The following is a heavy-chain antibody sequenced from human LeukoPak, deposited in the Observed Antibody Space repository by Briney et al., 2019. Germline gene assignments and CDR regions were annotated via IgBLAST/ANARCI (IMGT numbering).Heavy chain of an antibody. Sequence: GGSLRLSCAASGFTFSTYSTNWVRQAPGKGLEWVSSISSSSSYIYYADSVKGRFTISRDNAKNSLYLQMNSLRAEDTAVYYCARDSLYYYYGMDVWGQGTTVTVSS. CDR1: GFTFSTYS. J-gene: IGHJ6*02. CDR2: ISSSSSYI. V-gene: IGHV3-21*01. CDR3: ARDSLYYYYGMDV.